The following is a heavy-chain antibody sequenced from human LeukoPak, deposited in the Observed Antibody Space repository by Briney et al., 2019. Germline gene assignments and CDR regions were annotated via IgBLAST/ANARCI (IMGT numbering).Heavy chain of an antibody. D-gene: IGHD4/OR15-4a*01. J-gene: IGHJ4*02. V-gene: IGHV3-30*02. CDR3: AKDRLTYFDY. Sequence: PGGSLRLSCAASGFTFSSYGMHWVRQAPGKGLEWVAFIRYDGSNKYYADSVKGRFTISRDNSKNTLYLQMNSLRAEDTAVYYCAKDRLTYFDYWGQGTLVTVSS. CDR1: GFTFSSYG. CDR2: IRYDGSNK.